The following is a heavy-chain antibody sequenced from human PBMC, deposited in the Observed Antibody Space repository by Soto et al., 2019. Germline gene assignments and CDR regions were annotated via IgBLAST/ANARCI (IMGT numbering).Heavy chain of an antibody. Sequence: QVQLVQSGAEVKKPGASVKVSCKASGYTFTNYGISWVRQAPGQGLEWMGWINPYTGNTNYAQKLKGRVTMTTDPSTSTAYVELRSLRSDDTAVYYCASRLAAAELVWGQGTLVTVSS. V-gene: IGHV1-18*01. D-gene: IGHD6-13*01. CDR2: INPYTGNT. J-gene: IGHJ4*02. CDR1: GYTFTNYG. CDR3: ASRLAAAELV.